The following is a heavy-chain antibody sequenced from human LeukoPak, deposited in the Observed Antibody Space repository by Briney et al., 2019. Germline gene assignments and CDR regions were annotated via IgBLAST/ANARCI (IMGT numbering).Heavy chain of an antibody. CDR3: LRYLNWSLDQ. V-gene: IGHV3-74*01. CDR1: GFTFSNYM. CDR2: IKSDGITI. J-gene: IGHJ4*02. Sequence: RPGGSLRLSCAASGFTFSNYMMNWVRHAPGKGLVWVSRIKSDGITITYADSVKGRFTISRDNAKNTLYLQMNSLRAEDTAVYYCLRYLNWSLDQWGQGTLVTVSS. D-gene: IGHD1-20*01.